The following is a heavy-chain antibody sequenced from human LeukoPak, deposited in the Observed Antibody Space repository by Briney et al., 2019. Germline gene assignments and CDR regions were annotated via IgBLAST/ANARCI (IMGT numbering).Heavy chain of an antibody. CDR2: INPNSGGT. D-gene: IGHD6-6*01. CDR3: ARVGDSSSSGPGY. J-gene: IGHJ4*02. Sequence: ASVKVSCKASGYTFTGYYMHWVRQAPGQGLEWMGWINPNSGGTNYAQKFQGRITMTRDTSISTAYMELSRLRSDDTAVYYCARVGDSSSSGPGYWGQGTLVTVSS. CDR1: GYTFTGYY. V-gene: IGHV1-2*02.